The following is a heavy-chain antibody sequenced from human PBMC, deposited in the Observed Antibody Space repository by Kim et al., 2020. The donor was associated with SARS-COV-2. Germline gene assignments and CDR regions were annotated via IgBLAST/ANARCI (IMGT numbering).Heavy chain of an antibody. CDR3: ARGPRGYNSGWLVL. D-gene: IGHD6-19*01. CDR1: GGSISGYY. V-gene: IGHV4-59*13. Sequence: SETLSLTCTVSGGSISGYYWSWIRQPPGKELEWIGYIYYTGTTNYNPSLKSRVTISVDTSENQFSLRLSSLSAADTAVYYCARGPRGYNSGWLVLWGQGT. CDR2: IYYTGTT. J-gene: IGHJ4*02.